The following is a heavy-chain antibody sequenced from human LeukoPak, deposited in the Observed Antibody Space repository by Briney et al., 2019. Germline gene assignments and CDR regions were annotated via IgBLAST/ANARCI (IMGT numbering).Heavy chain of an antibody. CDR3: ASAICVSQCTCPDY. J-gene: IGHJ4*02. D-gene: IGHD2-2*01. CDR1: GFTFSNVW. CDR2: IRKATEGGAT. Sequence: PGGSLRLSCAASGFTFSNVWMGWFRQAPGKGLEWVGRIRKATEGGATDYAAPVQGRFTISRDDSSNTLYLQMNSLKTEDTAVYFCASAICVSQCTCPDYWGQGTLVTVSS. V-gene: IGHV3-15*01.